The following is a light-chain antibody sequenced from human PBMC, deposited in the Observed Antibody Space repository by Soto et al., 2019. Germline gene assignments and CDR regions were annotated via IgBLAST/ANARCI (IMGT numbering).Light chain of an antibody. CDR3: QQSNSWPPNFN. CDR2: GAS. CDR1: QTVSSNY. Sequence: EILSTYSPDTLSYPPVEIATLSWSSSQTVSSNYLAWCQQRPGQAPRPLIYGASTRAAGIPERFSGSGSGTDFTLTISRLETEDFAVYYCQQSNSWPPNFNFGHGQRLEIK. J-gene: IGKJ5*01. V-gene: IGKV3D-20*02.